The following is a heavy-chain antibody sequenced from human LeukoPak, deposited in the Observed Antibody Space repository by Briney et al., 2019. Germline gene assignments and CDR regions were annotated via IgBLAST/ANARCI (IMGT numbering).Heavy chain of an antibody. Sequence: GGSLRLSCAASGFTFDASGMRWVRQAPGKGLEWVSGINWNGGSTGYADSVKGRFTISRDNAKNSLYLQMNRLRAEDTALYYCARSGLYYYDSSGLGYWGQGTLVTVSS. V-gene: IGHV3-20*04. CDR2: INWNGGST. D-gene: IGHD3-22*01. J-gene: IGHJ4*02. CDR1: GFTFDASG. CDR3: ARSGLYYYDSSGLGY.